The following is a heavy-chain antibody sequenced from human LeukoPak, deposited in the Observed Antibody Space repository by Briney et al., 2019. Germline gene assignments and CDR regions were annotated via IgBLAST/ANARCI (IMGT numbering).Heavy chain of an antibody. CDR3: VGGATGY. Sequence: GGSLRLSCAASGFTFSRYAMHWVRQAPGKGLEWVGFIRSKAYGGTTEYAASVKGRFTISRDDSKSIAYLQMNSLKTEDTAVYYCVGGATGYWGQGTLVTVSS. J-gene: IGHJ4*02. CDR1: GFTFSRYA. V-gene: IGHV3-49*04. CDR2: IRSKAYGGTT. D-gene: IGHD1-26*01.